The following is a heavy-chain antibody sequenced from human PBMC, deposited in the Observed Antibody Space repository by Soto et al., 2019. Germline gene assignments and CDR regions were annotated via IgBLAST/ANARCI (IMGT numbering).Heavy chain of an antibody. CDR3: AKADGEQWLLPHLDK. CDR1: GINFKKFS. D-gene: IGHD6-19*01. Sequence: GSLIVSCVSSGINFKKFSMSLVLQAPGEGLEWVSGISCCGGSTSYADSVKGRFSIARDGSTNTLSLQMNNLRVEDTAQYYCAKADGEQWLLPHLDKWGQGTLVTVPS. CDR2: ISCCGGST. J-gene: IGHJ4*02. V-gene: IGHV3-23*01.